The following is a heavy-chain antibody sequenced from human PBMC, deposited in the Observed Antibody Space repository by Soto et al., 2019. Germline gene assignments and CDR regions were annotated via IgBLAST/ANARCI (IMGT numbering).Heavy chain of an antibody. CDR3: ARSYSDGDYVRAPTVPYCMDA. J-gene: IGHJ6*02. Sequence: QVQLVQSGAEVKKPGSSVKVSCKASGGTFSSYAISWVRQAPGQGLEWMGGIIPIFGTANYAQKFQGRVTQSGVESTSKAYTGLSSLRSEGLGAYDCARSYSDGDYVRAPTVPYCMDAWGQGTTVTVSS. D-gene: IGHD4-17*01. CDR2: IIPIFGTA. CDR1: GGTFSSYA. V-gene: IGHV1-69*01.